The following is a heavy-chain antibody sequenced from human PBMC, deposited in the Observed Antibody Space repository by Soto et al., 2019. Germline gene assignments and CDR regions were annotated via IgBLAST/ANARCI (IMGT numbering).Heavy chain of an antibody. CDR3: TKSPLPRIAAAGLYYYGMDV. V-gene: IGHV3-23*01. CDR1: GFTFSSYA. J-gene: IGHJ6*02. D-gene: IGHD6-13*01. CDR2: ISGSGGST. Sequence: EVQLLESGGGLVQPGGSLRLSCAASGFTFSSYAMSWVRQAPGKGLEWVSAISGSGGSTYYADSVKGRFTISRDNSKNTLYLQMNSLRAEDTAVYYCTKSPLPRIAAAGLYYYGMDVWGQGTTVTVSS.